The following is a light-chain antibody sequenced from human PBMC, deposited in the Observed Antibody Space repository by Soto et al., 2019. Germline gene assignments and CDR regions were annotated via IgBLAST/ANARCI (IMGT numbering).Light chain of an antibody. Sequence: EIVLTQSPATLSLSPGERATLSCRASPSINIYLAWYQQRPGQAPRLLIYNAFNRATDIPGRFSGSGSGTDFTLTISSLEPEDFAIYYCQHRYNWPRTLGQGNKVEIK. V-gene: IGKV3-11*01. CDR1: PSINIY. J-gene: IGKJ1*01. CDR3: QHRYNWPRT. CDR2: NAF.